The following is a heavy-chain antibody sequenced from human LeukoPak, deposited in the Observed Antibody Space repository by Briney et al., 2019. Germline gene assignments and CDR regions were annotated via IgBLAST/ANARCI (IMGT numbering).Heavy chain of an antibody. D-gene: IGHD5-18*01. CDR2: ISSSSSYI. V-gene: IGHV3-21*01. J-gene: IGHJ4*02. CDR3: ARHVDTAMMWEGYYFGY. CDR1: GFTFSSYS. Sequence: GGSLRLSCAASGFTFSSYSMNWVRQAPGKGLEWVSSISSSSSYIYYADSVKGRFTISRDNAKNSLYLQMNSLRAEDTAVYYCARHVDTAMMWEGYYFGYWGQGTLVTVSS.